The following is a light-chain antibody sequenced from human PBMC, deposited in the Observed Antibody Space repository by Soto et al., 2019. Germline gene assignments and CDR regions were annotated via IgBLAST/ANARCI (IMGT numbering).Light chain of an antibody. V-gene: IGKV3-20*01. CDR2: GAS. CDR3: QHYLNYPIT. J-gene: IGKJ5*01. Sequence: EIVLTQSPGTLALSPGERATLSCRASQSIDSFYLAWYQQKPGTAPKVLISGASNLHGGVPSRFSGSGSRTDFTLTITHLQSEDFATYYCQHYLNYPITFGQGTRLEIK. CDR1: QSIDSFY.